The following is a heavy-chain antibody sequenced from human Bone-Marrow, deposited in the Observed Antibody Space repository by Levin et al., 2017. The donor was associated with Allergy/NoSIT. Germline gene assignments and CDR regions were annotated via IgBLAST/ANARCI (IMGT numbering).Heavy chain of an antibody. CDR2: IKQDGSEE. CDR1: GFTFNDYW. Sequence: GESLKISCAASGFTFNDYWMTWVRQAPGKGLEWVANIKQDGSEEYYVDSVRGRFTISRDNAKNSLYLQMISLRAEDTAVYYCASAGLRRYSNSGMDVWGQGTTVIVAS. CDR3: ASAGLRRYSNSGMDV. J-gene: IGHJ6*02. V-gene: IGHV3-7*01. D-gene: IGHD5-18*01.